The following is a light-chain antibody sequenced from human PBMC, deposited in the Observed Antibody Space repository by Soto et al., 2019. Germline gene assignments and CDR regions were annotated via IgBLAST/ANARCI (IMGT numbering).Light chain of an antibody. CDR3: CSYAGSPRYV. Sequence: HSALTQPRSGSGSPGQSVTISCTGTSSDVGGYNYVSWYQQHPGKAPKVMIYDVSERPSGVPDRFSGSKSGNTASLTISGLQAEDEADYYCCSYAGSPRYVFGTGTKLTVL. CDR1: SSDVGGYNY. J-gene: IGLJ1*01. V-gene: IGLV2-11*01. CDR2: DVS.